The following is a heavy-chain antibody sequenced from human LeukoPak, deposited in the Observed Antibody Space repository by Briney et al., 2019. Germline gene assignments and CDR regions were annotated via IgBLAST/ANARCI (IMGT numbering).Heavy chain of an antibody. CDR2: ISSSSSTI. J-gene: IGHJ4*02. V-gene: IGHV3-48*01. CDR1: GFTFSSYS. CDR3: ARVIDMMELDY. D-gene: IGHD3-16*01. Sequence: PGGSLRLSCAASGFTFSSYSMNWVRQAPGKGLEWVSYISSSSSTIYYADSVKGRFTISRDNAKNSLYLQMNSLRAEDTAVYYCARVIDMMELDYWGQGTLVTVSS.